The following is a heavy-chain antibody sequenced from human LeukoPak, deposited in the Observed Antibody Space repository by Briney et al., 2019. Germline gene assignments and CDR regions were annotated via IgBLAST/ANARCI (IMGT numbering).Heavy chain of an antibody. V-gene: IGHV3-7*03. D-gene: IGHD3-22*01. Sequence: PGGSLRLSCAASGFTFSSYWMSWVRQAPGKGLEWVANIKQDGSEKYYVDSVKGRFTISRDNSKNTLYLQMYRLIAEDTVVYYCARAPDSRPHDVYYASRFGYFDLWGRGTLVTVSS. CDR2: IKQDGSEK. CDR3: ARAPDSRPHDVYYASRFGYFDL. CDR1: GFTFSSYW. J-gene: IGHJ2*01.